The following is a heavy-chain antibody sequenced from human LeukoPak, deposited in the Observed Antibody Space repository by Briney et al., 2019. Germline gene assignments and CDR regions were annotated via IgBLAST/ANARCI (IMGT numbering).Heavy chain of an antibody. Sequence: PGGSLRLSCAASGFTFSSYAMRWVRQAPGKGLEWVASISYDGNTKYYEDSVEGRFTISRDNSKNTMYLQINSLRAEDTAVYYCAKNSKLWSNPGHFDPWGQGTLVTVSA. J-gene: IGHJ5*02. CDR1: GFTFSSYA. CDR3: AKNSKLWSNPGHFDP. D-gene: IGHD1-1*01. V-gene: IGHV3-30*18. CDR2: ISYDGNTK.